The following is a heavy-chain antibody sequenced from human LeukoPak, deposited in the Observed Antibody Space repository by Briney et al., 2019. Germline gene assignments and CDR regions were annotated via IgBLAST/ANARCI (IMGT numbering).Heavy chain of an antibody. CDR2: ISSSSSYI. Sequence: GGSLRLSCAASGFTFSSYSMNWVRQAPGKGLEWVSSISSSSSYIYYADSVKGRFTIPRDNAKNSLYLQMNSLRAEDTAVYYCARAGRYYYDSSGYYYAPPLDYWGQGTLVTVSS. V-gene: IGHV3-21*01. CDR3: ARAGRYYYDSSGYYYAPPLDY. J-gene: IGHJ4*02. CDR1: GFTFSSYS. D-gene: IGHD3-22*01.